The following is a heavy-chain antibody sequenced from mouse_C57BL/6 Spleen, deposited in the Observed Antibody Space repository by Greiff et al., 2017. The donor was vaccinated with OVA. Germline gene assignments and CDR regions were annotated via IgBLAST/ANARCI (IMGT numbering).Heavy chain of an antibody. D-gene: IGHD2-3*01. J-gene: IGHJ3*01. CDR1: GFNIKDYY. Sequence: VHVKQSGAELVKPGASVKLSCTASGFNIKDYYMHWVKQRTEQGLEWIGRIDPEDGETKYAPKFQGKATITADTSSNTAYLQLSSLTSEDAAVDYCARSGDGYRAWFAYWGQGTLVTVSA. CDR2: IDPEDGET. CDR3: ARSGDGYRAWFAY. V-gene: IGHV14-2*01.